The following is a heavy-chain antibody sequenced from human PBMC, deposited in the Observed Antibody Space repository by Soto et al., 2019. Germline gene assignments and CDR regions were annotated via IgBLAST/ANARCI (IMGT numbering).Heavy chain of an antibody. Sequence: CGPLIGSYAASGFPFRSFARSWVRPDPGRGLEWVSSITGSGYTTYYSDSVRGRFTIARDNSKNTLYLQMNSLRAEDTAVYYCATPPELWLLNQNRGYDPWGKGSQVT. CDR2: ITGSGYTT. J-gene: IGHJ5*02. CDR1: GFPFRSFA. V-gene: IGHV3-23*01. CDR3: ATPPELWLLNQNRGYDP. D-gene: IGHD5-18*01.